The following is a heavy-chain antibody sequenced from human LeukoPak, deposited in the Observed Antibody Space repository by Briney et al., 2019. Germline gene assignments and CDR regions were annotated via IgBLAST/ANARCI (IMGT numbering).Heavy chain of an antibody. J-gene: IGHJ4*02. CDR3: ARDLPGPWSYYFDY. D-gene: IGHD2-8*02. CDR1: GYTFTSYG. V-gene: IGHV1-18*04. Sequence: ASVKVSCKASGYTFTSYGISWVRQAPGQGLEWMGWISAYNGNTNYAQKLQGRVTMTTDTSTSTAYMELRSLRFDDTAVYYCARDLPGPWSYYFDYWGQGTLVTVSS. CDR2: ISAYNGNT.